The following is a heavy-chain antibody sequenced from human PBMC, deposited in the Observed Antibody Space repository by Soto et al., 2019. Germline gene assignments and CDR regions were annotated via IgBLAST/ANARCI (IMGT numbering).Heavy chain of an antibody. CDR3: ARDPGYSYGTT. CDR2: INAGNGNT. J-gene: IGHJ5*02. Sequence: GASVKVSCKASGYTFTSYAMNLVRQAPGQRLEWMGWINAGNGNTKYSQKFQGRVTITRDTSASTAYMELSSLRSEDTAVYYCARDPGYSYGTTWGQGTLVTVS. CDR1: GYTFTSYA. V-gene: IGHV1-3*01. D-gene: IGHD5-18*01.